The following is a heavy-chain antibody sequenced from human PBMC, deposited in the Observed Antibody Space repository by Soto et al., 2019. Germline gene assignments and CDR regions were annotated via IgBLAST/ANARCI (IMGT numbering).Heavy chain of an antibody. CDR2: ISSNSGDR. CDR3: ARESYSFYGMDV. CDR1: GFTFSNYN. Sequence: EVQLVESGGGLVQPGGSLRLSCAASGFTFSNYNINWVRQAPGKGLAWVSSISSNSGDRNYADAVKGRFTISRDNAKKSLYLQMNSLRAEDTALYYCARESYSFYGMDVWGQGTTVTVSS. J-gene: IGHJ6*02. V-gene: IGHV3-21*01. D-gene: IGHD4-4*01.